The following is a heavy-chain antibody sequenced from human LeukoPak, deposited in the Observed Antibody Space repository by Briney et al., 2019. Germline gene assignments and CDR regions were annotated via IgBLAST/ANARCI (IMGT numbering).Heavy chain of an antibody. CDR1: GYTFNAYY. CDR3: ARSQQQLVPDY. CDR2: INPNSGGS. V-gene: IGHV1-2*02. D-gene: IGHD6-13*01. J-gene: IGHJ4*02. Sequence: ASVKVSCKTSGYTFNAYYMHWVRQAPGQGLEWMGWINPNSGGSNYAQKFQGRVTMTRDTSISTAYMELSRLRSDDTAVYYCARSQQQLVPDYWGQGTLVTVSS.